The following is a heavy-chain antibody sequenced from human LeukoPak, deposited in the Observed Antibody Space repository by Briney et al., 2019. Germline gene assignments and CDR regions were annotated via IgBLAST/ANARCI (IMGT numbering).Heavy chain of an antibody. J-gene: IGHJ4*02. CDR2: IIPIFGTA. D-gene: IGHD3-10*01. CDR3: ARAREDLWFGESRTYYFDY. V-gene: IGHV1-69*06. Sequence: SVKVSCKASGGTFSSYAISWVRQASGQGLEWMGGIIPIFGTANYAQKFQGRVTITADKSTSTAYMELSSLRSEDTAVYYCARAREDLWFGESRTYYFDYWGQGTLVTVSP. CDR1: GGTFSSYA.